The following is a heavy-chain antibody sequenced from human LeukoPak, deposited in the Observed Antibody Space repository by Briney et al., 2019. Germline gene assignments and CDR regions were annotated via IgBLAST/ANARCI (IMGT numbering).Heavy chain of an antibody. CDR2: ISGSGGST. Sequence: PGGSLRLSCAASGFTFSSYAMSWVRQAPGKGLEWVSAISGSGGSTYYADSVKRRFTISRDNSKNTLYLQMNSLRAEDTAVYYCAKDRVGSGWSRAVDYWGQGTLVTVSS. CDR3: AKDRVGSGWSRAVDY. D-gene: IGHD6-19*01. V-gene: IGHV3-23*01. CDR1: GFTFSSYA. J-gene: IGHJ4*02.